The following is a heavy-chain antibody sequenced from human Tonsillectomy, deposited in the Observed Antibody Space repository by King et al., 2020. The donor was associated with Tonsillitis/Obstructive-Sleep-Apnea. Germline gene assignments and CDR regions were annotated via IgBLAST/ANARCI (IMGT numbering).Heavy chain of an antibody. CDR2: IYHSGST. Sequence: VQLQESGPGLVKPSGTLSLTCAVSGGSISSSNWWSWVRQPPGKGLEWLGEIYHSGSTNYNPSLKSRVTISVDKSKNQFSLKLSSVTAAEPAVNSCARNFNGATGPAFDIGGQGKMVTVSS. V-gene: IGHV4-4*02. CDR1: GGSISSSNW. D-gene: IGHD4-17*01. CDR3: ARNFNGATGPAFDI. J-gene: IGHJ3*02.